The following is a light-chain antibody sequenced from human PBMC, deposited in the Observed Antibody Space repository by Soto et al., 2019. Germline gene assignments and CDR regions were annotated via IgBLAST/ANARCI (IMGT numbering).Light chain of an antibody. Sequence: EVVLTQSPATLSVSPGEGVTLSCRASQGIGDTLAWYQHKPGQTPRLLIYDTSARATGVPARFSGSRSGTDFTLTISRLEPEDFAVYYCQQYETSPRTFGQGTKVDIK. V-gene: IGKV3-15*01. J-gene: IGKJ1*01. CDR3: QQYETSPRT. CDR1: QGIGDT. CDR2: DTS.